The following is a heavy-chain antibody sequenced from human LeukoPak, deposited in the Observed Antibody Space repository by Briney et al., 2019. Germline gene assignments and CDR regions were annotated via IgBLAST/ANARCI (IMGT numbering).Heavy chain of an antibody. V-gene: IGHV3-48*01. CDR3: ARDLIVGTTIRYYFDY. D-gene: IGHD1-26*01. Sequence: PGGSLRLSCAASAFTFSSYAMNWVRQAPGKGLEWVSYISDSSDTMYYADSVKGRFTISRDNAKNSLYLQMNSLRAEDTAVCYCARDLIVGTTIRYYFDYWGQGTLVTVSS. CDR2: ISDSSDTM. CDR1: AFTFSSYA. J-gene: IGHJ4*02.